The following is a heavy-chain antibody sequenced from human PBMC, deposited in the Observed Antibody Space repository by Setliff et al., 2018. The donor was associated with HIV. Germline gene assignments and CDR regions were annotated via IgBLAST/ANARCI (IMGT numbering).Heavy chain of an antibody. V-gene: IGHV4-59*01. CDR3: ARTRGYSYGTLAGFDY. Sequence: PSETLSLTCTVSGDSINGYYWSWIRKPPGKGLEWIGYISYSGSTNYNPSLESRVAMSVDTSKQQFSLEVSSVTAADTAVYYCARTRGYSYGTLAGFDYWGRGSLVTVSS. CDR1: GDSINGYY. D-gene: IGHD5-18*01. CDR2: ISYSGST. J-gene: IGHJ4*01.